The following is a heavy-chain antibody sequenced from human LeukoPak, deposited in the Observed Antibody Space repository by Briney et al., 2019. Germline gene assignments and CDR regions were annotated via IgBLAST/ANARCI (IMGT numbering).Heavy chain of an antibody. J-gene: IGHJ4*02. CDR3: ATPTYGSGSYLEY. CDR1: GYTLTESS. V-gene: IGHV1-24*01. Sequence: ASVKVSCKVSGYTLTESSMHWVRQAPGKGLEWMGGFDPEDGETIYAQKFQGRVTMTEDTSTDTAYMELSSLRSEDTAVYYCATPTYGSGSYLEYWGQGTLVTVSS. D-gene: IGHD3-10*01. CDR2: FDPEDGET.